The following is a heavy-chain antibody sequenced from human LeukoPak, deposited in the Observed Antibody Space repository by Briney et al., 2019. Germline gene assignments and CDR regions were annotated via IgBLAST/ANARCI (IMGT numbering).Heavy chain of an antibody. V-gene: IGHV1-69*05. CDR2: IIPIFGTA. Sequence: GASVKVSCKASGGTFSSYAISWVRQAPGQGLEWMGGIIPIFGTANYAQKFQGRVTITTDESTSTAYMELSSLRSKDTAVYYCARLDYYGSGSYKFDPWGQGTLVTVSS. CDR3: ARLDYYGSGSYKFDP. CDR1: GGTFSSYA. D-gene: IGHD3-10*01. J-gene: IGHJ5*02.